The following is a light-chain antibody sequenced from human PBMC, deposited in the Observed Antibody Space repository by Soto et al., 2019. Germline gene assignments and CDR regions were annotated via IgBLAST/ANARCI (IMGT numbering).Light chain of an antibody. CDR1: QSVSSN. Sequence: EIVMTQSPATLSVSPGERATLSCRASQSVSSNLAWYQQKPGQAPRLLIYGASTRATGAPARVSGSGSGTEFTLTISILQSEDFAVYYCQEYNNWPLLTFGGGTKVEIK. CDR2: GAS. J-gene: IGKJ4*01. V-gene: IGKV3-15*01. CDR3: QEYNNWPLLT.